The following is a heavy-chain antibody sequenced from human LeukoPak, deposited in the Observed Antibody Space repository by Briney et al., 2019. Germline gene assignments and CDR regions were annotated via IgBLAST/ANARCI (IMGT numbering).Heavy chain of an antibody. Sequence: PGGSLRLSCAASGFTFSSYSMSWVRQAPGKGLEWVSSISSSSNYIYYADSVKGRFTISRDNAKNSLYLQMNSLRAEDTAVYYCARSIVVVPVGRFDPWGQGTLVTVSS. CDR2: ISSSSNYI. D-gene: IGHD2-2*01. CDR1: GFTFSSYS. V-gene: IGHV3-21*01. CDR3: ARSIVVVPVGRFDP. J-gene: IGHJ5*02.